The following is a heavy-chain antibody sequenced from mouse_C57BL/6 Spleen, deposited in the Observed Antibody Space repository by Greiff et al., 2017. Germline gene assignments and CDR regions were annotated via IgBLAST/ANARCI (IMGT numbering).Heavy chain of an antibody. D-gene: IGHD1-1*02. J-gene: IGHJ4*01. CDR3: ARVVGGAMDY. V-gene: IGHV1-64*01. Sequence: QVQLKQPGAELVKPGASVKLSCKASGYTFTSYWMHWVKQRPGQGLEWIGMIHPNSGSTNYNEKFKSKATLTVDKSSSTAYMQLSSLTSEDSAVYYCARVVGGAMDYWGQGTSVTVSS. CDR2: IHPNSGST. CDR1: GYTFTSYW.